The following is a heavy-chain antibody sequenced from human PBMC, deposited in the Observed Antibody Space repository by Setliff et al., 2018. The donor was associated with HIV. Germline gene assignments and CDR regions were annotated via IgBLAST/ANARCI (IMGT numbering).Heavy chain of an antibody. CDR3: ARHEGYNDFLTGYFRYKWYDP. V-gene: IGHV4-39*01. CDR1: GGSIASSTHY. CDR2: VYYNGAT. J-gene: IGHJ5*02. D-gene: IGHD3-9*01. Sequence: SETLSLTCTVSGGSIASSTHYWAWIRQPPGKGLEWIGSVYYNGATDHNPSLKSRVTISVDTSNQQFSLKLSSVTAADTAVYYCARHEGYNDFLTGYFRYKWYDPWGQGTRVTVSS.